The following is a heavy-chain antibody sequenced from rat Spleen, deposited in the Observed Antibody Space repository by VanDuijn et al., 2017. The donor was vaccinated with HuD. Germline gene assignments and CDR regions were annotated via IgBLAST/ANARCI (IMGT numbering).Heavy chain of an antibody. Sequence: EVQLVESGGGLVQPGRSLKLSCAASGFTFSDYGMAWVRQAPTKGLEWVATISYGDSSGHSSTYYRDSVRGRFTISSDSTRSTLYLQMDSLRSEDTATYYCTRQDYSGLTTNWFAYWGQGTLVTVSS. CDR2: ISYGDSSGHSST. CDR1: GFTFSDYG. V-gene: IGHV5-29*01. CDR3: TRQDYSGLTTNWFAY. J-gene: IGHJ3*01. D-gene: IGHD1-11*01.